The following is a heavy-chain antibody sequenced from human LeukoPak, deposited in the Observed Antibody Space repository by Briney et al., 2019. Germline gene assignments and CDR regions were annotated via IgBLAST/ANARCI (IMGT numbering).Heavy chain of an antibody. CDR3: ARQWGPGKYQLPLDAFDI. Sequence: SQTLSLTCTVSGGSISSGDYYWSWIRQPPGKGLEWIGYIYYSGSTYYNPSLKSRVTISVDTSKNQFSLKLSSVTAADTAVYYCARQWGPGKYQLPLDAFDIWGQGTMVTVSS. V-gene: IGHV4-30-4*08. D-gene: IGHD2-2*01. J-gene: IGHJ3*02. CDR1: GGSISSGDYY. CDR2: IYYSGST.